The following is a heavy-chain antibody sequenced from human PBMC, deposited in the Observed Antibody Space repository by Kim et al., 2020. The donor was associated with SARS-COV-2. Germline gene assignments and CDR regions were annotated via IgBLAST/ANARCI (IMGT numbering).Heavy chain of an antibody. CDR3: ARDKKVTMVRGVYYYYYYGMDV. CDR2: INAGNGNT. J-gene: IGHJ6*02. CDR1: GYTFTSYA. D-gene: IGHD3-10*01. V-gene: IGHV1-3*01. Sequence: ASVKVSCKASGYTFTSYAMHWVRQAPGQRLEWMGWINAGNGNTKYSQKFQGRVTITRDTSASTAYMELSSLRSEDTAVYYCARDKKVTMVRGVYYYYYYGMDVWGQGTTVTVSS.